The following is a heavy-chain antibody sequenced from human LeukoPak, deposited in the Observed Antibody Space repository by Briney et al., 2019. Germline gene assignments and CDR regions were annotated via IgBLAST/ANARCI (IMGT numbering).Heavy chain of an antibody. V-gene: IGHV1-69*13. Sequence: SVKVSCKASGGTFSSYAISWVRQAPGQGLEWMGGIIPIFGTANYAQKFQGRVTITADESTSTAYMELSSLRSEDTAVYYCARDGPYYDFWSGYKNWFDPWGQGTLVTVSS. D-gene: IGHD3-3*01. CDR3: ARDGPYYDFWSGYKNWFDP. CDR2: IIPIFGTA. CDR1: GGTFSSYA. J-gene: IGHJ5*02.